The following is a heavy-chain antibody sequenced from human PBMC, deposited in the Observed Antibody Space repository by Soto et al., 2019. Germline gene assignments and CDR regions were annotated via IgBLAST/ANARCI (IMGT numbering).Heavy chain of an antibody. CDR3: ATGGRAARGGFDY. J-gene: IGHJ4*02. Sequence: EVQLVESGGGLVKPGGSLRLSCAASGFTFSSYSMNWVRQAPGKGLEWVSSISSSSSYIYYADSVKGRFTISRDNAKNSWYREGSGLRAEDTAVDYWATGGRAARGGFDYWGQGTLVTVSS. V-gene: IGHV3-21*01. CDR2: ISSSSSYI. CDR1: GFTFSSYS. D-gene: IGHD6-6*01.